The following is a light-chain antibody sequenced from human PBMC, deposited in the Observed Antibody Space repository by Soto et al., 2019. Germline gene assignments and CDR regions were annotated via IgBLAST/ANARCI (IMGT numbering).Light chain of an antibody. CDR1: QDVTYN. Sequence: ISMTQFPATVSASPGEGVTLSCAAAQDVTYNFAWYQVKRGQPRRLLIHDISTSAAGVPARFSGSGSGTELTITISGLQSEDFAVYCSQERSSWITFGQGTRLEIK. V-gene: IGKV3-15*01. CDR2: DIS. CDR3: QERSSWIT. J-gene: IGKJ5*01.